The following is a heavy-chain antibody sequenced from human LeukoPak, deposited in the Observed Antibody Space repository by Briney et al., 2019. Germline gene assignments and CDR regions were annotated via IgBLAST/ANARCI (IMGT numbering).Heavy chain of an antibody. Sequence: PGGSLRLSCVASGFTLRSYGMHWVRQAPGKGLEWVAVIPHDGSIRSYADSVRGRFTISRDTSKNRVYLQMDSLRAEDTAVYYCAKVRSGYYYDYWGRGTVVTVSP. D-gene: IGHD3-22*01. CDR1: GFTLRSYG. V-gene: IGHV3-30*13. J-gene: IGHJ4*02. CDR2: IPHDGSIR. CDR3: AKVRSGYYYDY.